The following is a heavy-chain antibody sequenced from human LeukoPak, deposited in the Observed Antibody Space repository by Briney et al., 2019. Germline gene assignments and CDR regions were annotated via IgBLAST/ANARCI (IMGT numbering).Heavy chain of an antibody. D-gene: IGHD2-2*01. Sequence: WGSLRLSCAASGFTFSNYGMSWVRQAPGKGLEWVSGISGSGDSTFYADSVKGRFTISRDNAKNSLYLQMNSLRAEDTTVYYCARGARYCSSTSCYGAFDIWGQGTMVTVSS. CDR3: ARGARYCSSTSCYGAFDI. CDR2: ISGSGDST. J-gene: IGHJ3*02. V-gene: IGHV3-23*01. CDR1: GFTFSNYG.